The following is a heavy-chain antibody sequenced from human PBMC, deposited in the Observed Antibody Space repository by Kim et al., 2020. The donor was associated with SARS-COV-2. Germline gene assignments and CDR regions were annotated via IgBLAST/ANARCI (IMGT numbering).Heavy chain of an antibody. CDR3: ARPDLRSSDIVVVPAAPRYYYYYGMDV. CDR1: GGTFSSYA. Sequence: SVKVSCKASGGTFSSYAISWVRHAPGQGLEWMGGIIPIFGTANYAQKFQGRVTITADESTSTAYMELSSLRSEDTAVYYCARPDLRSSDIVVVPAAPRYYYYYGMDVWGQGTTVTVSS. D-gene: IGHD2-2*01. CDR2: IIPIFGTA. V-gene: IGHV1-69*13. J-gene: IGHJ6*02.